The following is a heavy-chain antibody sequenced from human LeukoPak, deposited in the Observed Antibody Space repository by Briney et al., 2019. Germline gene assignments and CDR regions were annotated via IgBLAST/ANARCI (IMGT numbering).Heavy chain of an antibody. J-gene: IGHJ5*02. V-gene: IGHV4-59*11. D-gene: IGHD6-13*01. CDR3: ARGPPGYSSSWYRVWFDP. CDR1: GGSISSHY. CDR2: IYYSGST. Sequence: PSETLSLTCTVSGGSISSHYWSWIRQPPGKGLEWIGYIYYSGSTNYNPSLKSRVTISVDTSKNQFSLKLSSVTAADTAVYYCARGPPGYSSSWYRVWFDPWGQGTLVTVYS.